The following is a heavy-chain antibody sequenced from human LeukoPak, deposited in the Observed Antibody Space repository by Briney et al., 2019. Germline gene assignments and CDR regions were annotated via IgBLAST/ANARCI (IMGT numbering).Heavy chain of an antibody. D-gene: IGHD7-27*01. J-gene: IGHJ4*02. CDR2: LNPNNGYT. CDR1: GYTFIDYF. V-gene: IGHV1-2*06. Sequence: GASVKVSCXTSGYTFIDYFIHWVRQAPGQGLEWMGRLNPNNGYTFYTEEFQGRVTMTRDTSISTAYMELSRLTSDDTALYYCARDLSSTSNWEFDYWGQGTLVTVSS. CDR3: ARDLSSTSNWEFDY.